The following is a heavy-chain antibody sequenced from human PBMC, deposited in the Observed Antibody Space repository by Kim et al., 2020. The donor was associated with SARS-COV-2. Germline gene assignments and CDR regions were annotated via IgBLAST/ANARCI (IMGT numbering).Heavy chain of an antibody. Sequence: NYNPPLDSRVTISVGTSKTQFSLKLSSVTAADTAVYYCARVEAGSTSFDPWGQGTLVTVSS. J-gene: IGHJ5*02. V-gene: IGHV4-59*01. CDR3: ARVEAGSTSFDP. D-gene: IGHD2-2*01.